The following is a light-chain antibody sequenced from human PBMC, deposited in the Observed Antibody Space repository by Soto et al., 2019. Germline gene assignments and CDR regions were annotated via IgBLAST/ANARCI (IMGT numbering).Light chain of an antibody. CDR1: SSDVGSYNL. J-gene: IGLJ1*01. CDR3: CSYAGSSTYV. Sequence: QSALTQPASVSGSPGQSITISCTRTSSDVGSYNLVSWYQHHPGKAPKFMIYEDSKRPSGVSNRFSGSKSGNTASLTISGLQAEDEADYYCCSYAGSSTYVFGTGTKLTVL. CDR2: EDS. V-gene: IGLV2-23*01.